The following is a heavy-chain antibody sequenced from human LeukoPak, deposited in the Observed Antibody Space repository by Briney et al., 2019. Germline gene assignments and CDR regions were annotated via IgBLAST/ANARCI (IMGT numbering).Heavy chain of an antibody. Sequence: KASETLSLTCTVSGYSISTGYYWGWIRQPPGKGLEWIGSIYHSGSTYYNPSLKSRVTISVDTSKNQFSLKLNSVTAADTAIYYCARYIAVAGGYYFDYWGQGTLVTVSS. V-gene: IGHV4-38-2*02. J-gene: IGHJ4*02. D-gene: IGHD6-19*01. CDR2: IYHSGST. CDR3: ARYIAVAGGYYFDY. CDR1: GYSISTGYY.